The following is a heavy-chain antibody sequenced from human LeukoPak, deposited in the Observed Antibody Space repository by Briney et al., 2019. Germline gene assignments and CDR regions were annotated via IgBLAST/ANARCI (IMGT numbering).Heavy chain of an antibody. J-gene: IGHJ4*02. V-gene: IGHV3-74*01. D-gene: IGHD5-18*01. Sequence: QPGGSLRLSCAASGFTFSSYWMHWVRQAPGKGLVWVSRINTAGSSTTYADSVKGRFTISRDNGKKTLYLQMNGLRAEDTAVYYCAREIGYNSIDYWGQGTLVTVSS. CDR2: INTAGSST. CDR3: AREIGYNSIDY. CDR1: GFTFSSYW.